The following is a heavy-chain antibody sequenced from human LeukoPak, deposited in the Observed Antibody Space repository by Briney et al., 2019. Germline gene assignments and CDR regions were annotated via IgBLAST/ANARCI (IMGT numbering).Heavy chain of an antibody. CDR1: GGSFSGYY. CDR2: INHSGST. J-gene: IGHJ4*02. D-gene: IGHD3-22*01. V-gene: IGHV4-34*01. CDR3: AKSGHSYYYTPGDFS. Sequence: SETLSLTCAVYGGSFSGYYWSWIRQPPGKGLEWIGEINHSGSTNYNPSLKTRVTISLDTSKNQFSLRLTSVTASDTAVYYCAKSGHSYYYTPGDFSWGQGTLVAVS.